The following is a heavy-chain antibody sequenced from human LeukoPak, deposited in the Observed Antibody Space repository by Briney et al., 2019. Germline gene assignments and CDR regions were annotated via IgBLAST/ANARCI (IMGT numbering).Heavy chain of an antibody. CDR1: GGSFSGYY. V-gene: IGHV4-34*01. CDR3: ARGRGVGSSWYDDDY. CDR2: INHSGST. D-gene: IGHD6-13*01. J-gene: IGHJ4*02. Sequence: KPSETLSLTCAVYGGSFSGYYWSWIRQPPGKGLEWIGEINHSGSTNYNPSLKSRVTISVDTSKNQFSLKLSSVTAADTAVYYCARGRGVGSSWYDDDYWGQGTLVTVSS.